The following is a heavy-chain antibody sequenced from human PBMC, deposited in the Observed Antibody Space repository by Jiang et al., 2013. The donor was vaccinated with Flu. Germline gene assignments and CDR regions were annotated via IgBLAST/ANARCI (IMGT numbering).Heavy chain of an antibody. CDR2: IKPDGSAK. D-gene: IGHD3-22*01. CDR3: VLWDRSAYSQRGDY. Sequence: VQLLESGGGLVQPGGSLRLSCAASGFTFSNYWMAWVRQAPGKGLEWVANIKPDGSAKYYVGSVKGRFTISRDNAKNSLYLQMNSLRAEDTAVYYCVLWDRSAYSQRGDYWGQGTLVTVSS. J-gene: IGHJ4*02. CDR1: GFTFSNYW. V-gene: IGHV3-7*03.